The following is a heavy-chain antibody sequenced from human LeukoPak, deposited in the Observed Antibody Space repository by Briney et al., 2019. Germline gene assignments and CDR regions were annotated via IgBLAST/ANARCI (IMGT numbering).Heavy chain of an antibody. V-gene: IGHV3-30*18. CDR3: AKADPPSSIEAAYPDH. D-gene: IGHD6-13*01. CDR1: GFTFSNYG. CDR2: ISHEGSNK. J-gene: IGHJ4*02. Sequence: GGSLRLSCAASGFTFSNYGMHWVRQAPGKGLEWVAGISHEGSNKYYADSVKGRFTISRDNSKNSLYLQMNSLRAEDTALYHCAKADPPSSIEAAYPDHWGQGSLVTVSS.